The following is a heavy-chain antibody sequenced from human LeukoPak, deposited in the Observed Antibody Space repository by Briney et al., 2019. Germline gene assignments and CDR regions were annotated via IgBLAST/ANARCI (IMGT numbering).Heavy chain of an antibody. CDR3: IRVPY. J-gene: IGHJ4*02. Sequence: GGSLRLSCAASGFTFSSYAMHWVRQAPGKGLEWVAVISYDGSNKYYADSVKGRFTISRDNAKNTLYLQMNSLRAEDTAVYYCIRVPYWGQGAPVTVSS. V-gene: IGHV3-30*04. CDR2: ISYDGSNK. CDR1: GFTFSSYA.